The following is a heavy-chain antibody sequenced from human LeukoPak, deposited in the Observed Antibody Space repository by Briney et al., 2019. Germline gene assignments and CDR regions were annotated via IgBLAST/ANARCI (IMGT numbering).Heavy chain of an antibody. CDR3: ARVNYDYVWGSLSLDY. CDR2: IYYSGST. Sequence: PETLSLTCTVSGGSISIYYWSWIRQPPGKGLEWIGYIYYSGSTNYNPSLKSRVTISVDTSKNQFSLKLSSVTAADTAVYYCARVNYDYVWGSLSLDYWGQGTLVTVSS. J-gene: IGHJ4*02. CDR1: GGSISIYY. V-gene: IGHV4-59*01. D-gene: IGHD3-16*01.